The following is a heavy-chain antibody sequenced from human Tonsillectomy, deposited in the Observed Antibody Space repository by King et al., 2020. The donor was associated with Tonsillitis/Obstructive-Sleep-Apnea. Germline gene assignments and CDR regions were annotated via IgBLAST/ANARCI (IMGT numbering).Heavy chain of an antibody. V-gene: IGHV4-59*01. CDR2: GFYSGRT. CDR1: GGSISRYF. Sequence: VQLQESGPGLVRPSETLSLTCTGSGGSISRYFWSWIRKPPGKGLGGIGYGFYSGRTNDNRSLKSRVTISVDTSKNKFSLKLSSVTAADTADYYCARGTSEVGDVSVNKCSDFYYYMVVWGKGPTVFVSS. CDR3: ARGTSEVGDVSVNKCSDFYYYMVV. D-gene: IGHD3-10*02. J-gene: IGHJ6*03.